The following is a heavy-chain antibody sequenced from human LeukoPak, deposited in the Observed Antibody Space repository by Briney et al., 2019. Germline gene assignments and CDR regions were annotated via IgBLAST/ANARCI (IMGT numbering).Heavy chain of an antibody. D-gene: IGHD2-2*01. CDR3: ARGDRDLYCSSTSCYPVL. V-gene: IGHV3-21*01. CDR2: ISSSSYI. J-gene: IGHJ4*02. CDR1: GFTFSGYS. Sequence: GGSLRLSCVASGFTFSGYSMNWVRQAPGKGLEWVSSISSSSYIYYADSVKGRFTISRDNAKNSLYLQMNSLRAEDTAVYYCARGDRDLYCSSTSCYPVLGGQGTLVTVSS.